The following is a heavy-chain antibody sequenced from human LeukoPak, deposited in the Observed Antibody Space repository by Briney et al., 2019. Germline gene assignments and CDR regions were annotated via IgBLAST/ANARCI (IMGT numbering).Heavy chain of an antibody. CDR1: GFTFSSYA. J-gene: IGHJ4*02. V-gene: IGHV3-66*01. D-gene: IGHD6-19*01. CDR3: ARSPGEAGHDFDY. CDR2: IYSGGST. Sequence: GGSLRLSCAASGFTFSSYAMSWVRQAPGKGLEWVSVIYSGGSTYYADSVKGRFTISRDNSKNTLYLQMNSLRAEDTAVYYCARSPGEAGHDFDYWGQGTLVTVSS.